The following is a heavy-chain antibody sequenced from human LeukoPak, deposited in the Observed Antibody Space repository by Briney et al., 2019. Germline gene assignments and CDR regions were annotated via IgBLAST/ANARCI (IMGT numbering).Heavy chain of an antibody. CDR3: ARDRXXXXXYXXDY. Sequence: GSLRLSCAASGFTFSSYAMHWVRQAPGKGLEWVAVISYDGSNKYYADSVKGRFTISRDNSKNTLYLQMNSLRAEDTAVYYCARDRXXXXXYXXDYWGXGTLVTVS. CDR2: ISYDGSNK. CDR1: GFTFSSYA. J-gene: IGHJ4*01. V-gene: IGHV3-30-3*01.